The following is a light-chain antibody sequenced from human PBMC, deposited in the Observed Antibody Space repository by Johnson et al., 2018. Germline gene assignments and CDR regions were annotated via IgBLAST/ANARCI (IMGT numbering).Light chain of an antibody. CDR1: SSNIGNNY. CDR2: ENN. J-gene: IGLJ1*01. V-gene: IGLV1-51*02. Sequence: QYVLTQPHSVSAAPGQKVTISCSGSSSNIGNNYVSWYQQLPGTAPKLLIYENNKRPSGIPDRFYGSKSGTSATLGITGLQTGDEAEYYCGTWDSSLSAGNVFGTGTKVTVL. CDR3: GTWDSSLSAGNV.